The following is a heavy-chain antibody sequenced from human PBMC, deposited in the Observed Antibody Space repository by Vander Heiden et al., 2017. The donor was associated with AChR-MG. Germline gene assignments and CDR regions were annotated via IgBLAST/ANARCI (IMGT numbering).Heavy chain of an antibody. CDR3: ARVGCSGGSCYGNYAFDI. CDR2: IIPIFGTA. D-gene: IGHD2-15*01. Sequence: QVQPVQSGAEVKKPGSSVKVSCKAAGGTVSSYAISWVRQAPGQGLEWMGGIIPIFGTANYAQKFQGRVTITADESTSTAYMELSSLRSEDTAVYYCARVGCSGGSCYGNYAFDIWGQGTMVTVSS. CDR1: GGTVSSYA. J-gene: IGHJ3*02. V-gene: IGHV1-69*01.